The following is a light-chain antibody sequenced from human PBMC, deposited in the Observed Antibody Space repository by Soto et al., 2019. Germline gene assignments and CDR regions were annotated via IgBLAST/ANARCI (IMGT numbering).Light chain of an antibody. CDR2: EFS. J-gene: IGLJ1*01. V-gene: IGLV2-14*01. CDR3: SSNTSSYSLE. CDR1: SSDGGGYDA. Sequence: QSLLTQPASVSVSPGQSITISCSGTSSDGGGYDAASWYQQDRGKAPTVMRYEFSKRASWVSNLFSGSKYGNTASLTISGLQAEDEADYYCSSNTSSYSLEFGAGTKVTVL.